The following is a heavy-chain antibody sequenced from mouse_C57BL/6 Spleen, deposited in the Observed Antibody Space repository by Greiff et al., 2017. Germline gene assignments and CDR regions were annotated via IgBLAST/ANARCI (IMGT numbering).Heavy chain of an antibody. CDR3: ARQRRERDAMDY. CDR2: ISSGSSTI. V-gene: IGHV5-17*01. J-gene: IGHJ4*01. CDR1: GFTFSDYG. Sequence: EVNVVESGGGLVKPGGSLKLSCAASGFTFSDYGMHWVRQAPEKGLEWVAYISSGSSTIYYADTVKGRFTISRDNAKNTLFLQMTSLRSEDTAMYYCARQRRERDAMDYWGQGTSVTVSS.